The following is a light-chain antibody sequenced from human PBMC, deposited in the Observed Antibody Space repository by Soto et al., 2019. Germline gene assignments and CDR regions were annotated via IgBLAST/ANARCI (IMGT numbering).Light chain of an antibody. CDR3: CSYTSISTSAV. CDR1: SNDVGAFDY. J-gene: IGLJ2*01. V-gene: IGLV2-14*01. Sequence: QSALTQPASVSASPGQSISISCTGTSNDVGAFDYVSWYQQHPGKAPKLIIYEVSDRPSGVSNRFSGSKSGNTASLTISGLQTEDEADYYCCSYTSISTSAVFGGGTKLTVL. CDR2: EVS.